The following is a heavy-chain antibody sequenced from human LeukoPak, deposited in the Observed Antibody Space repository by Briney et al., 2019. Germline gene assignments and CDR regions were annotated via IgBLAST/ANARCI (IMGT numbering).Heavy chain of an antibody. D-gene: IGHD3-22*01. J-gene: IGHJ4*02. CDR2: ISWNSGSI. V-gene: IGHV3-9*01. Sequence: SGGSLRLSCTASGFTFDDYAMHWVRQAPGKGLEWVSGISWNSGSIGYADSVKGRFTISRDNAKNSLYLQMNSLRAEDTALYYCAKGGYYDSSGYSSPFDYWGQGTLVTVSS. CDR3: AKGGYYDSSGYSSPFDY. CDR1: GFTFDDYA.